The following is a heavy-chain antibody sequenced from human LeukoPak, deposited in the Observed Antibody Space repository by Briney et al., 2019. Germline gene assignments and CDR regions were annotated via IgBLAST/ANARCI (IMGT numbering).Heavy chain of an antibody. J-gene: IGHJ5*02. Sequence: ASVEVSCKASGYTFTSYGISWVRQAPGQGLEWMGWINTNTGHTGYPEKFRDRVTMTSITSTRTGYMELRDLREDDTAVYYCARVVPGPFNRFEPWGQGTLVVVSS. V-gene: IGHV1-8*02. CDR1: GYTFTSYG. D-gene: IGHD6-6*01. CDR2: INTNTGHT. CDR3: ARVVPGPFNRFEP.